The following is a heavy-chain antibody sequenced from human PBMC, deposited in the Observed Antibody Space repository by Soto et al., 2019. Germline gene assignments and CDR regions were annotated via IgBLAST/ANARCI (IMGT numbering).Heavy chain of an antibody. V-gene: IGHV5-51*01. Sequence: GESLKISCKTSGHRFSEALIGWVGQQPGKGLEWLGMVFPGDSDTRYSPTFDCHVTVSADKSTNTAYLRWSSLRASDTAMYYCASEEAFGNERGFAFWGQGTLVTVSS. J-gene: IGHJ4*02. CDR1: GHRFSEAL. D-gene: IGHD3-3*02. CDR2: VFPGDSDT. CDR3: ASEEAFGNERGFAF.